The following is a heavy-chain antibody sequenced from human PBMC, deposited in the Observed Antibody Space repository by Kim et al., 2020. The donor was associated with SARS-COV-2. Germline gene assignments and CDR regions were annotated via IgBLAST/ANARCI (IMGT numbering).Heavy chain of an antibody. J-gene: IGHJ6*02. CDR1: GGSVSSGSYY. CDR2: IYYSGST. D-gene: IGHD3-9*01. Sequence: SETLSLTCTVSGGSVSSGSYYWSWIRQPPGKGLEWIGYIYYSGSTNYNPSLKSRVTISVDTSKNQFSLKLSSVTAADTAVYYCARDPVYFDWPTGSYYYGMDVWGQGTTVTVSS. CDR3: ARDPVYFDWPTGSYYYGMDV. V-gene: IGHV4-61*01.